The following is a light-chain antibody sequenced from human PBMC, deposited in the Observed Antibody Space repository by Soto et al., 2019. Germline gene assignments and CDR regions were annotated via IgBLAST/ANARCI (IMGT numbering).Light chain of an antibody. Sequence: QAVVTQPPSVSGAPGQRVTISCTGSSSNIGAGYDVHWYQQLPGTAPKPLIYGNSNRPSGVPDRFSGSKSGTSASLAITGLQAEDEADYYCQSYDSSLSALFGGGTQLTVL. J-gene: IGLJ2*01. V-gene: IGLV1-40*01. CDR1: SSNIGAGYD. CDR2: GNS. CDR3: QSYDSSLSAL.